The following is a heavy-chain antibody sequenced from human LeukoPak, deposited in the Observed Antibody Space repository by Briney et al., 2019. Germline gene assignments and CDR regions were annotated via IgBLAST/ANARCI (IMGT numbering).Heavy chain of an antibody. J-gene: IGHJ3*02. D-gene: IGHD2-15*01. Sequence: ASLKVSCKASRGTSSSYTISWVPQAPQQRLERMGGINPIFGTANNTQKFQGRVTITADESSSTAYMELSSLRSEDMAVFYCARDRVVGLGVDNAFDIWGHGRMVSVSS. CDR3: ARDRVVGLGVDNAFDI. CDR1: RGTSSSYT. V-gene: IGHV1-69*13. CDR2: INPIFGTA.